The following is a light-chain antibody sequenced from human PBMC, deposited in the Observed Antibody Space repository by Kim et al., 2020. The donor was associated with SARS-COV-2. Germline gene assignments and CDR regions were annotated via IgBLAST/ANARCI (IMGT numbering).Light chain of an antibody. CDR2: KAS. Sequence: ASIGDRVTITCRASQSISSRWAWYQQKPGIAPKLLINKASNLESGVPSRFSGSGSGTDFALTISSLQPDDFATYYCQQYNSHSRTFGQGTKVDIK. V-gene: IGKV1-5*03. CDR1: QSISSR. J-gene: IGKJ1*01. CDR3: QQYNSHSRT.